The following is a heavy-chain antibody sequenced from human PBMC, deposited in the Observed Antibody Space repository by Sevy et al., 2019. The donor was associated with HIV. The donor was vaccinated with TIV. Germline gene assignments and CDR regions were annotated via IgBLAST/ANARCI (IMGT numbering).Heavy chain of an antibody. J-gene: IGHJ4*02. CDR3: ARKAWDDYNLTIDS. Sequence: GGSLRLSCAASGFTFSSYGMHWIRQAPGKGLEWVAFIWYDGSNKYYADSVKGRFTISRDNSNKTMYLQMNSLSAEDTAVYDCARKAWDDYNLTIDSWGQGTLVTVSS. CDR2: IWYDGSNK. CDR1: GFTFSSYG. V-gene: IGHV3-30*02. D-gene: IGHD4-4*01.